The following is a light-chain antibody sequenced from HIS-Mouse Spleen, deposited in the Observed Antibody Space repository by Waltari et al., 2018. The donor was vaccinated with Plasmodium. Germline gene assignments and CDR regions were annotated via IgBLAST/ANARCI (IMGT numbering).Light chain of an antibody. CDR3: CSYAGSYTYV. J-gene: IGLJ1*01. Sequence: QSALTQPRSVSGSPGQSVTISCTGTSSDVGGYNYVSWYQQHPGKAPKLMIYDVSKRPSGFPGRFSGAKSCNTASLTISGLQAEDEADYYCCSYAGSYTYVFGTGTKVTVL. V-gene: IGLV2-11*01. CDR2: DVS. CDR1: SSDVGGYNY.